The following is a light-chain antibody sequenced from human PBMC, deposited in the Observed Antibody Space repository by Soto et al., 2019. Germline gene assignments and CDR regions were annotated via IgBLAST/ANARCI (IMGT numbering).Light chain of an antibody. V-gene: IGKV3-20*01. J-gene: IGKJ1*01. CDR1: QSVSNNY. CDR3: QQYGSSGT. Sequence: ETVMTQSPATLSVSPGERATLSCRASQSVSNNYLAWYQQKPGQASRLLIYGASNRATGIPDRFSGSGSGTDFTLTISRLEPEDFAVYYCQQYGSSGTFGQGTKVDIK. CDR2: GAS.